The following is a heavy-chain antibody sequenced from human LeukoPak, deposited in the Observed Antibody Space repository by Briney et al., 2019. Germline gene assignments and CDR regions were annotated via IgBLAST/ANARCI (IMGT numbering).Heavy chain of an antibody. CDR3: ARGVDSAIDW. V-gene: IGHV3-7*01. CDR1: GFTFSSYW. J-gene: IGHJ4*02. D-gene: IGHD3-9*01. Sequence: GGSLRLSCAASGFTFSSYWMNWVRQAPGKGLEWVANINGDGRDKYYVGSVRGRFTISRDNADNALYLQMNSLRGDDTALYYCARGVDSAIDWWGQGTLVTVSP. CDR2: INGDGRDK.